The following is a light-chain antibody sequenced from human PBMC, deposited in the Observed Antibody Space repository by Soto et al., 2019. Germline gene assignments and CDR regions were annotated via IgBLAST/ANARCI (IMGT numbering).Light chain of an antibody. CDR3: SSHTISSALQV. V-gene: IGLV2-14*01. J-gene: IGLJ1*01. CDR2: GVS. Sequence: QSALTQPASVSGSPGQSITISCTGTISDFVVYNYVSWYQQHPGKAPKLMIYGVSNRPSGDSNRFSGSRSGNTASLTISGLQADDEADYYCSSHTISSALQVFGTGTKVTV. CDR1: ISDFVVYNY.